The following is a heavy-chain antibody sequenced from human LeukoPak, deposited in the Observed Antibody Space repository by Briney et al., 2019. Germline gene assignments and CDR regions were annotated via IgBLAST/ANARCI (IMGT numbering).Heavy chain of an antibody. CDR1: GGSISSYY. Sequence: WESLSLTCTGSGGSISSYYWSWIPQPAGKGLEWIERIYTSGSTNYNPSLKSRVTMSVNTSKNQFSLKLSSVTAADTAVYYCARDPPGGQYYYMDVWGKGTTVAVSS. CDR3: ARDPPGGQYYYMDV. D-gene: IGHD1-14*01. CDR2: IYTSGST. J-gene: IGHJ6*03. V-gene: IGHV4-4*07.